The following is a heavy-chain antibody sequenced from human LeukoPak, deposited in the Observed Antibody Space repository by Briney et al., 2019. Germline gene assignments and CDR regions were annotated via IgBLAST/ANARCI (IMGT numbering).Heavy chain of an antibody. CDR2: INPNSGGT. V-gene: IGHV1-2*02. CDR1: GGTFSSYA. CDR3: ARSKLDY. Sequence: ASVKVSCKASGGTFSSYAISWVRQAPGQGLEWMGWINPNSGGTNYAQKFQGRVTMTRDTSISTAYMELSRLRSDDTAVYYCARSKLDYWGQGTLVTVSS. J-gene: IGHJ4*02.